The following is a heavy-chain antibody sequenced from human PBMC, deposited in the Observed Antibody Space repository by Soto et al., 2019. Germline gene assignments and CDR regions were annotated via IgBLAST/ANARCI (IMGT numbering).Heavy chain of an antibody. CDR2: IIPIFGTA. D-gene: IGHD2-15*01. Sequence: SVKVSCKASGGTFSSYASSWVRQAPGQGLEWMGGIIPIFGTANYAQKFQGRVTITADKSASTAYMELSSLRSEDTAVYYGASLPEYCSGGSCYGPLGAWGQGTLVNVSS. J-gene: IGHJ5*02. CDR3: ASLPEYCSGGSCYGPLGA. V-gene: IGHV1-69*06. CDR1: GGTFSSYA.